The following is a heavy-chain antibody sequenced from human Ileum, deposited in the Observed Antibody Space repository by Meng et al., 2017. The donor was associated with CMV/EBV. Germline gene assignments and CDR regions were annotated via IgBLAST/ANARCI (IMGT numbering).Heavy chain of an antibody. Sequence: SVKVSCKASGYTFTSYGISWVRQAPGQGLEWMGGIIPIFGTANYAQKFQGRVTITTDESTSTAYMELSSLRSEDTAVYYCAREGGQVVPAAYGMDVWGQGTTVTISS. D-gene: IGHD2-2*01. J-gene: IGHJ6*02. V-gene: IGHV1-69*05. CDR3: AREGGQVVPAAYGMDV. CDR2: IIPIFGTA. CDR1: GYTFTSYG.